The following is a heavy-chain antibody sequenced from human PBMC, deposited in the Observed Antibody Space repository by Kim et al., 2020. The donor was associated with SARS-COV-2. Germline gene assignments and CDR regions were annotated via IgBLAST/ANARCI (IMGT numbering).Heavy chain of an antibody. D-gene: IGHD3-22*01. Sequence: SGKGRFTIARDNAKNSLYLQMNSLRAEDTAVYYCARAISYDSSGYYFVDYWGQGTLVTVSS. CDR3: ARAISYDSSGYYFVDY. V-gene: IGHV3-11*06. J-gene: IGHJ4*02.